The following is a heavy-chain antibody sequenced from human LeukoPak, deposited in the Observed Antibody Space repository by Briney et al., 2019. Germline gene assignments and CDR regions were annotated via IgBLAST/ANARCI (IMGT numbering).Heavy chain of an antibody. Sequence: PSETLSLTCAVYGGSFSGYYWSWIRLPPGKGLEWIGEINHSGSTNYNPSLKSRVTISVDTSKNQFSLKLSSVTAADTAVYYCARGNSSSLYYFDYWGQGTLVTVSS. CDR1: GGSFSGYY. CDR2: INHSGST. CDR3: ARGNSSSLYYFDY. J-gene: IGHJ4*02. D-gene: IGHD6-13*01. V-gene: IGHV4-34*01.